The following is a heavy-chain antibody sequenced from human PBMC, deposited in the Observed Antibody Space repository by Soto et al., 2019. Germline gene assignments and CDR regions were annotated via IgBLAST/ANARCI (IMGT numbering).Heavy chain of an antibody. J-gene: IGHJ4*02. V-gene: IGHV4-39*01. CDR2: IYYSGST. D-gene: IGHD6-13*01. Sequence: SETLSLTCTVSGGSISSSSYYWGWIRQPPGKGLEWIGSIYYSGSTYYNPSLKSRVTISVDTSKNQFSLRLSSVTAADTAVYYCARQPGIAAAGPGDYWGQGTLVTVSS. CDR3: ARQPGIAAAGPGDY. CDR1: GGSISSSSYY.